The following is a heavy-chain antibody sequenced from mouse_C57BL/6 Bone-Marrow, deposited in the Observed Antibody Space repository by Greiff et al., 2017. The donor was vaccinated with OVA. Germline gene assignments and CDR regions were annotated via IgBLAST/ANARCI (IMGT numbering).Heavy chain of an antibody. Sequence: QVQLQQPGAELVRPGTSVKLSCKASGYTFTSYWMHWVKQRPGQGLEWIGVIDPSDSYTNYNQKFTGKATLTVDTSSSTAYMQLSSLTSEDSAVYYCAREGYYYGRNYAMDYWGQGTSVTVSS. CDR1: GYTFTSYW. J-gene: IGHJ4*01. CDR3: AREGYYYGRNYAMDY. CDR2: IDPSDSYT. D-gene: IGHD1-1*01. V-gene: IGHV1-59*01.